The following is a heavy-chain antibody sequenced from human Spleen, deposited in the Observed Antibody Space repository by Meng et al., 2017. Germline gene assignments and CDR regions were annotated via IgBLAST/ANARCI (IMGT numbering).Heavy chain of an antibody. CDR2: IYWDDDK. D-gene: IGHD3-16*01. V-gene: IGHV2-5*02. J-gene: IGHJ4*02. Sequence: QITLKESRPTLVKPTQTLTLTCTFSGFSLSTNAVSVGWIRQPPGKALEWLALIYWDDDKRYSPSVKSRLTITKDTSKNQVVLTMTNMDPVDTGTYYCAHSIHDNVWRYWGQGTLVTVSS. CDR3: AHSIHDNVWRY. CDR1: GFSLSTNAVS.